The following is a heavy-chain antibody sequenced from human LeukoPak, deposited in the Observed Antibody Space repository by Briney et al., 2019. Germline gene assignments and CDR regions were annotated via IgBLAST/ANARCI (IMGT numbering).Heavy chain of an antibody. Sequence: PSETLSLTCTVSGVSISSSYYYWGWIRQPPGKGLEWIGSIYYSGSTNYNPSLKSRVTISVDTSKNQFSLKLSSVTAADTAVYYCARVDDYYDSSGYLLYWYFDLWGRGTLVTVSS. V-gene: IGHV4-39*07. CDR2: IYYSGST. J-gene: IGHJ2*01. CDR3: ARVDDYYDSSGYLLYWYFDL. D-gene: IGHD3-22*01. CDR1: GVSISSSYYY.